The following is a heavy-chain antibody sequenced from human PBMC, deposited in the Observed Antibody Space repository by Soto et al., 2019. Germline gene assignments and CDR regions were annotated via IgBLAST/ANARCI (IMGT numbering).Heavy chain of an antibody. CDR2: INGGNGDT. Sequence: QVQLVQSGAEVKKPGASVKVSCKASGYTFSSHATHWVRQAPGQRLEWMGWINGGNGDTKYSQKFQDRVTITRDTSASTAYTELSSLRSADTAVYYCARDRCQPVGYFDYWGQGPLVTVSS. V-gene: IGHV1-3*01. CDR3: ARDRCQPVGYFDY. D-gene: IGHD1-26*01. CDR1: GYTFSSHA. J-gene: IGHJ4*02.